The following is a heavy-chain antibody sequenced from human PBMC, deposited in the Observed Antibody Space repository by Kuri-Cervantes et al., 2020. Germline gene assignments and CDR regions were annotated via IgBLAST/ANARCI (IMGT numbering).Heavy chain of an antibody. CDR1: GYTLTELS. CDR3: ARALSLVPNDY. Sequence: ASVKVSCKVSGYTLTELSMHWVRQAPGKGLEWMGWVSAYNGNTNYAQKLQGRVTMTTDTSTSTAYMELRSLKSDDTAVYYCARALSLVPNDYWGQGTLVTVSS. J-gene: IGHJ4*02. D-gene: IGHD6-13*01. CDR2: VSAYNGNT. V-gene: IGHV1-18*01.